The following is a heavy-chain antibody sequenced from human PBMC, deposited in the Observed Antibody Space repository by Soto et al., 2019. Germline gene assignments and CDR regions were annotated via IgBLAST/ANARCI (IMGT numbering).Heavy chain of an antibody. J-gene: IGHJ5*02. Sequence: QVQLVQSGAEVKKPGASVKVSCKASGYTFTSYDINWVRQATGQGLEWMGWMNPNSGNTGYAQKFQGRVTMTRNTAISTAYMEPSSLGSEDTAVYYCARVSGSGWDCITNWFDPWGEGTMVTVSS. V-gene: IGHV1-8*01. CDR3: ARVSGSGWDCITNWFDP. CDR1: GYTFTSYD. D-gene: IGHD6-19*01. CDR2: MNPNSGNT.